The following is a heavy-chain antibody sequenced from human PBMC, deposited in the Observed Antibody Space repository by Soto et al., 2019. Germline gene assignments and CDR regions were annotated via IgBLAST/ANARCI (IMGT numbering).Heavy chain of an antibody. J-gene: IGHJ4*02. D-gene: IGHD3-3*01. CDR1: GFTVSSNY. CDR3: AGGSYDFWSGYYKDY. Sequence: GGSLRLSCAASGFTVSSNYMSWVRQAPGKGLEWVSVIYSGGSTYYADSVKGRFTISRDNSKNTLYLQMNSLRAEDTAVYYCAGGSYDFWSGYYKDYWGQGTLVTVSS. CDR2: IYSGGST. V-gene: IGHV3-66*01.